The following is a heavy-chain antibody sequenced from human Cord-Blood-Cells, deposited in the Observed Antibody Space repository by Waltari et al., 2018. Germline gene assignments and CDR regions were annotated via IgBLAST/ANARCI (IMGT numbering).Heavy chain of an antibody. J-gene: IGHJ4*02. CDR2: IYSGGST. D-gene: IGHD6-13*01. Sequence: EVQLVESGGGLIETGGSLSLSCAASGFTFSSNYLTGVTQAPGKGLAWVSVIYSGGSTYYADSVKGRFTISRDNSKNTLYLQMNSLRAEDTAVYYCARSPKGRGGAAAYWGQGTLVTVSS. CDR1: GFTFSSNY. V-gene: IGHV3-53*01. CDR3: ARSPKGRGGAAAY.